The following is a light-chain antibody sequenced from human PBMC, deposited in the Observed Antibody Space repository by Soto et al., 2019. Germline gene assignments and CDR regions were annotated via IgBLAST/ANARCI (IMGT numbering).Light chain of an antibody. CDR2: EVS. Sequence: QSVLTQPASVSGSPGQSITISCTGTSSDVGGYNYVSWYQHHPGKAPELMIFEVSNRPSGVSHRFSGSKSGNTASLTISGLQTEDEGDYYCSSYTSSSTRVFGTGTKVX. V-gene: IGLV2-14*01. J-gene: IGLJ1*01. CDR3: SSYTSSSTRV. CDR1: SSDVGGYNY.